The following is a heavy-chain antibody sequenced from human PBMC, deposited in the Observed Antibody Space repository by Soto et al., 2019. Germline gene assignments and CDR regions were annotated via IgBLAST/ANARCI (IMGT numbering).Heavy chain of an antibody. D-gene: IGHD3-10*01. V-gene: IGHV2-5*02. Sequence: QITLKESGPTLVKPTQTLTLTCTFSGFSLNTSGVGVGWIRQPPGKALEWLALIYWDDDKRYRPSLKSRLTIPTATSKTQVVLTMPNMDPVDTAAYYCAHSQYYGRNWFDPWGQGTLVTVSS. J-gene: IGHJ5*02. CDR1: GFSLNTSGVG. CDR2: IYWDDDK. CDR3: AHSQYYGRNWFDP.